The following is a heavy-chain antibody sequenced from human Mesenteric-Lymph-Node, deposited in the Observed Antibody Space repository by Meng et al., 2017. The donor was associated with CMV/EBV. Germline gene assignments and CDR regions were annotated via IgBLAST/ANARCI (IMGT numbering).Heavy chain of an antibody. Sequence: SETLSLTCGVYGGSFSTYYWTWIRQPPGKGLEWIGEINHSGSTNYNPSLKSRVTISLDTSKSQFSLQLSSVTAADTAVHYCARGRYELRFLDFDYWGQGAPVTVSS. D-gene: IGHD3-3*01. J-gene: IGHJ4*02. V-gene: IGHV4-34*01. CDR3: ARGRYELRFLDFDY. CDR1: GGSFSTYY. CDR2: INHSGST.